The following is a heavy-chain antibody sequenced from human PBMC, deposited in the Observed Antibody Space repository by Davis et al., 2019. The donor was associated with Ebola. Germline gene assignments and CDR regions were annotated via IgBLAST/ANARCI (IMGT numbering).Heavy chain of an antibody. J-gene: IGHJ4*02. V-gene: IGHV3-30*18. CDR1: GHTFSNYA. D-gene: IGHD1-7*01. Sequence: SCKAPGHTFSNYAMHWVRQAPGKGLEWVAVISYDGSNKYYADSVKGRFTISRDNSKNTLYLQMNSLRAEDTAVYYCAKLELLGYWGQGTLVTVSS. CDR2: ISYDGSNK. CDR3: AKLELLGY.